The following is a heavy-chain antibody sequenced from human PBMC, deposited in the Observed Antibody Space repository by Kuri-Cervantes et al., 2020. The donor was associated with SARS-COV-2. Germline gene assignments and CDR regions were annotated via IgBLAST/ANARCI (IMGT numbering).Heavy chain of an antibody. D-gene: IGHD2-2*01. Sequence: GESLKISCAASGFTFSSYAMHWVRQAPGKGLEWVAVISYDGSNKYYADSVKGRFTISRDNSKNTLYLQMNSLRSEDTAVYYCANIVVVPNARGNYYYYMDVWGKGTTVTVSS. CDR1: GFTFSSYA. J-gene: IGHJ6*03. CDR2: ISYDGSNK. V-gene: IGHV3-30-3*01. CDR3: ANIVVVPNARGNYYYYMDV.